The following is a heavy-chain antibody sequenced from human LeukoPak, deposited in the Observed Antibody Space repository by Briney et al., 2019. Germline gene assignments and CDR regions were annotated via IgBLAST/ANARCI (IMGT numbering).Heavy chain of an antibody. CDR1: GFTFSSYA. CDR2: ISWNCGSV. D-gene: IGHD6-19*01. CDR3: AKGTGSGWYGGLDY. V-gene: IGHV3-9*03. Sequence: PGGSLRLSCAASGFTFSSYAMSWVRQDPGKGLEWVSGISWNCGSVGYADSVKGRFTISRDNAKNSLYLQMNSLRAEDMALYYCAKGTGSGWYGGLDYWGQGTLFTVSS. J-gene: IGHJ4*02.